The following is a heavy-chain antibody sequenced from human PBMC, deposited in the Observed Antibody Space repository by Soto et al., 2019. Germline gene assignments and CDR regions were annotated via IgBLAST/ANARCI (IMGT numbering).Heavy chain of an antibody. CDR1: GFSFSFYG. Sequence: QMQLVESGGGVVQPGGSLRLSCGWSGFSFSFYGMHWVRQAPGKGLEWVAFIWYDGTSKFYADSVKGRFTISRDNSKTTLFLQMNSLRAEDTAVYYCAIDGTPPRFLEKNYYNYCSGMDAWGQGTTVIVSS. CDR3: AIDGTPPRFLEKNYYNYCSGMDA. J-gene: IGHJ6*02. D-gene: IGHD3-3*01. CDR2: IWYDGTSK. V-gene: IGHV3-30*02.